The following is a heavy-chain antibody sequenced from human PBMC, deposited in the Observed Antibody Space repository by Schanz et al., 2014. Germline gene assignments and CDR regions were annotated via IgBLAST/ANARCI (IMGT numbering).Heavy chain of an antibody. CDR1: GFNFKAYA. CDR2: IKSKVDGGTT. D-gene: IGHD4-17*01. J-gene: IGHJ3*01. CDR3: STDLTAVDYDAIGL. Sequence: EAQLLESGGGLVQPGGSLRLSCAASGFNFKAYAMSWVRQAPGKGLEWVGRIKSKVDGGTTDNAAPVQGRFTISRDDSKNTLHLQMNSLKTEDTAVYYCSTDLTAVDYDAIGLWGRGTMVTVSS. V-gene: IGHV3-15*01.